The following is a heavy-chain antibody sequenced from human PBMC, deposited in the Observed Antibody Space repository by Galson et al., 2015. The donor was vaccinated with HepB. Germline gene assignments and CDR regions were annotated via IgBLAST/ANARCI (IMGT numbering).Heavy chain of an antibody. Sequence: SLRLSCAASGFTFNTYAMTWVRQAPGEGLERVSAISGSGISLYYADSVKGRFTISRDNSKNTVYLQMNSLRAEDTAVYYCEKDFKKTHFWSGYTSDYMDVWGKGTTVTVSS. J-gene: IGHJ6*03. CDR3: EKDFKKTHFWSGYTSDYMDV. D-gene: IGHD3-3*02. CDR1: GFTFNTYA. V-gene: IGHV3-23*01. CDR2: ISGSGISL.